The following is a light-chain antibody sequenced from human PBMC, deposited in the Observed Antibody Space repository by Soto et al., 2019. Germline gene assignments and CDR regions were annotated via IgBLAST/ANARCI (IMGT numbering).Light chain of an antibody. J-gene: IGKJ4*01. CDR3: QQYYSLPLT. V-gene: IGKV4-1*01. CDR1: QSVLYSSNNKNY. Sequence: DFVVTQSPDSLAASLGERATINCKSSQSVLYSSNNKNYLAWYQHKAGQPPKLLIYWASTREYGVPDRFSGSGSGTDFTLTINNLQAEDVAVYYCQQYYSLPLTFGGGTKVEI. CDR2: WAS.